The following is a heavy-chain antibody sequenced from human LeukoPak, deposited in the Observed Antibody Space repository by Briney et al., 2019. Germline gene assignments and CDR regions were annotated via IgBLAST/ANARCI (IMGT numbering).Heavy chain of an antibody. CDR3: ARDFWSGYYKRSFDY. Sequence: PSETLSLTCAVYGGSFSGYYWSWIRQPPGKGLEWIGSIYYSGSTYYNPSLKSRVTISVDTSKNQFSLKLSSVTAADTAVYYCARDFWSGYYKRSFDYWGQGTLVTVSS. D-gene: IGHD3-3*01. CDR2: IYYSGST. J-gene: IGHJ4*02. V-gene: IGHV4-34*01. CDR1: GGSFSGYY.